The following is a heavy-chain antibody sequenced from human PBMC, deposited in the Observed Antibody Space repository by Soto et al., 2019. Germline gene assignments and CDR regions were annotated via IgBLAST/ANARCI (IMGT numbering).Heavy chain of an antibody. J-gene: IGHJ6*02. CDR2: IWYDGSNK. V-gene: IGHV3-33*01. Sequence: QVQLVESGGGVVQPGRSLRLSCAASGFTFSSYGMHWVRQAPDKGLEWVAVIWYDGSNKYYADSVKGRFTISRDNSKNALYLQMTSRRAEDTAGYYCASEYCSGGRCYYYGMDVWGQGTKVTVSS. D-gene: IGHD2-15*01. CDR3: ASEYCSGGRCYYYGMDV. CDR1: GFTFSSYG.